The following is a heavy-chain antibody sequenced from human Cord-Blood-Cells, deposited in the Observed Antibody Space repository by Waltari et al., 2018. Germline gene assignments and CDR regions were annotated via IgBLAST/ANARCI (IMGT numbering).Heavy chain of an antibody. D-gene: IGHD1-7*01. Sequence: QVQLVQSGAEVKKPGSAVKVSCKASGGTFSSYAISWVRQEPGQGLEWMGGIIPIFGTANYAQKFQGRVTITADESTSTAYMELSSLRSEDTAVYYCASSRYNWNSYNWFDPWGQGTLVTVSS. CDR1: GGTFSSYA. J-gene: IGHJ5*02. CDR2: IIPIFGTA. V-gene: IGHV1-69*12. CDR3: ASSRYNWNSYNWFDP.